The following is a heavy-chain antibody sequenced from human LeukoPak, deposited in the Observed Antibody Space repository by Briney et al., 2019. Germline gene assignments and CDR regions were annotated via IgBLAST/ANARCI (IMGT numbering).Heavy chain of an antibody. D-gene: IGHD4-11*01. CDR1: GGSISGGGYY. Sequence: SQTLSLTCTVSGGSISGGGYYWSWIRQHPGKGLEWIGYIYYSGSTYYNPSLKSRVTISVDTSKNQFSLKLSSVTAADTAVYYCARSGESDCSNYDWGQGTLVTVSS. V-gene: IGHV4-31*03. J-gene: IGHJ4*02. CDR3: ARSGESDCSNYD. CDR2: IYYSGST.